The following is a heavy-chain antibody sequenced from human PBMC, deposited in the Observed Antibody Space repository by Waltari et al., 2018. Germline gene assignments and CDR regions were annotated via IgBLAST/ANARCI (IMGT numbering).Heavy chain of an antibody. CDR2: ISYDGSNK. Sequence: QVQLVESGGGVVQPGRSLRLSCEASGFTFRSSAMHWVRQAPGKGLEWVAFISYDGSNKYYADSVKGRFTISRDNSKNTLYLQMNSLRAEDTAVYYCARVMFGVVIIGYMDVWGKGTTVTVSS. CDR3: ARVMFGVVIIGYMDV. CDR1: GFTFRSSA. J-gene: IGHJ6*03. D-gene: IGHD3-3*01. V-gene: IGHV3-30*01.